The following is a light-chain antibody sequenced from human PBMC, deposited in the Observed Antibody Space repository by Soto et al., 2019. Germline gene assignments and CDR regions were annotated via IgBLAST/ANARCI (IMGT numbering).Light chain of an antibody. CDR1: QDISNY. J-gene: IGKJ1*01. Sequence: DIQMTQSPSSLSASVGDRVTITCRASQDISNYLAWYQQKPGKVPKLVIYAASTLQSGVPYRFSGSGSGTDFTLTISSLQPEDVATYYCQKYNSAPRTFGQGTKVEIK. CDR3: QKYNSAPRT. V-gene: IGKV1-27*01. CDR2: AAS.